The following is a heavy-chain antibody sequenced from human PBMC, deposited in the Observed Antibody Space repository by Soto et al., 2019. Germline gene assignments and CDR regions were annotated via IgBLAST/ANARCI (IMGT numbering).Heavy chain of an antibody. D-gene: IGHD3-16*02. Sequence: GGSLRLSCAASGFTFSSYAMSWVRQAPGKGLEWVSAISGSGGSTYYAGTVKGRFTTSRDNCKNTLYLQRNSLRAEDTAVYYCAKDLQALRLHLGELSLSDFSDAFDIWGQGTMVTVSS. CDR2: ISGSGGST. CDR3: AKDLQALRLHLGELSLSDFSDAFDI. CDR1: GFTFSSYA. V-gene: IGHV3-23*01. J-gene: IGHJ3*02.